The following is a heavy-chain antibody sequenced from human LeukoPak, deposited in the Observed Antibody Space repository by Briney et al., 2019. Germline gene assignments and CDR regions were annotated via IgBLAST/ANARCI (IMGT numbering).Heavy chain of an antibody. CDR1: GFTFTSYW. J-gene: IGHJ4*02. CDR2: IREDGSEK. D-gene: IGHD3-9*01. V-gene: IGHV3-7*01. Sequence: GGSLRLSCAASGFTFTSYWMSWVRQAPGKGLEWVANIREDGSEKYYVDSVKGRFTISRDNAKNSLYLQMNSLRAEDTAVYYCARDRVHYDILTGYYLFDYWGQGTLVTVSS. CDR3: ARDRVHYDILTGYYLFDY.